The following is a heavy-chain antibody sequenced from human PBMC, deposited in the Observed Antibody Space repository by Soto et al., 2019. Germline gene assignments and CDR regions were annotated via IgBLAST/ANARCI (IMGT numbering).Heavy chain of an antibody. Sequence: QVTLKESGPVLVKPTETLTLTCTVSGFSLDNDKTGMSWIRQPPGKALEWLAHLFSNDDKSYSTSLGSRLTISRHTSIRQVVLTMTNMDPADTATYYCARVFGVVIYDYWGQGTLVTVSS. D-gene: IGHD3-3*01. CDR1: GFSLDNDKTG. J-gene: IGHJ4*02. CDR2: LFSNDDK. CDR3: ARVFGVVIYDY. V-gene: IGHV2-26*01.